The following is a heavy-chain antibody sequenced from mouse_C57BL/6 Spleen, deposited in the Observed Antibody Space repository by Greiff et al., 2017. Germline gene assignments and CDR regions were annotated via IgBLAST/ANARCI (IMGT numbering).Heavy chain of an antibody. CDR3: TTGYGSSHYFDY. Sequence: EVQVVESGAELVRPGASVKLSCTASGFNIKDYYMHWVKQRPEQGLEWIGRIDPEDGDTEYAPKFQGKATMTAGTSSNTADLQLSSLTSEDTAVYYCTTGYGSSHYFDYWGQGTTLTVSS. V-gene: IGHV14-1*01. J-gene: IGHJ2*01. D-gene: IGHD1-1*01. CDR2: IDPEDGDT. CDR1: GFNIKDYY.